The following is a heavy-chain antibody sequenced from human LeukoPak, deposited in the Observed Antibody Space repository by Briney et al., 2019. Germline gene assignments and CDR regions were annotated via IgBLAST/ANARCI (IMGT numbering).Heavy chain of an antibody. J-gene: IGHJ4*02. Sequence: GASVKVSCKASGYTFTSYYMNWVRQPPGQGLEWMGIINPSGGSTSYTQKFQGRVAMTRDTSTSTVYMELSSLRSEDTAVYYCARDSGMKQQLDYFDYWGQGTLVTVSS. V-gene: IGHV1-46*01. CDR2: INPSGGST. D-gene: IGHD6-13*01. CDR1: GYTFTSYY. CDR3: ARDSGMKQQLDYFDY.